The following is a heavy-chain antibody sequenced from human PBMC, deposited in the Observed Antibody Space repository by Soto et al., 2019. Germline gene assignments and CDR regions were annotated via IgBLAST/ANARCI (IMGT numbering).Heavy chain of an antibody. D-gene: IGHD6-13*01. Sequence: SETLSLTCTVSGGSISSSSYYWGWIRQPPGKGLEWIGSIYYSGSTYYNPSLKSRVTISVDTSKNQFSLKLSSVTAADTAVYYCARHKGSSWFYYYGMDVWGQGTTVTVSS. CDR1: GGSISSSSYY. J-gene: IGHJ6*02. CDR2: IYYSGST. CDR3: ARHKGSSWFYYYGMDV. V-gene: IGHV4-39*01.